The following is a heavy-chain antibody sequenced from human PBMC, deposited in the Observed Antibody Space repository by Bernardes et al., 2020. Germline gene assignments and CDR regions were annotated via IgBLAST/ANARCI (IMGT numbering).Heavy chain of an antibody. CDR3: ATGRGSFFDH. CDR1: DLTLRNYA. CDR2: ISDSGGNT. J-gene: IGHJ4*02. Sequence: GGSLRLSCADVDLTLRNYALYWVRRAPGKGLEWVSAISDSGGNTFYADSVKGRFTISRDNARNTVYLHMHSLSVSDSAIYYCATGRGSFFDHWGQGTLVTVSS. D-gene: IGHD3-10*01. V-gene: IGHV3-23*01.